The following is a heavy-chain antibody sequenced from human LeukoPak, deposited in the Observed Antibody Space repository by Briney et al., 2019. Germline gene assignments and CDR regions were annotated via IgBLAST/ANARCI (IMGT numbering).Heavy chain of an antibody. V-gene: IGHV4-39*07. D-gene: IGHD2-21*02. CDR2: VYYSGDT. Sequence: PSETLSLTCTVSGGSVRNNRYFWGWIRQLPGVGLEWIGSVYYSGDTYHNPALESRVTMSVDASENQFSLKLSSVTAADTAVYYCARVYCGGDCYQVYFDYWGQGTLVTVSS. CDR3: ARVYCGGDCYQVYFDY. CDR1: GGSVRNNRYF. J-gene: IGHJ4*02.